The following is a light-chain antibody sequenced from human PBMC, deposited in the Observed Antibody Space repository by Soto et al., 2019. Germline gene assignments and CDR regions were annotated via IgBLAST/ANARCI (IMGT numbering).Light chain of an antibody. V-gene: IGKV3-20*01. J-gene: IGKJ1*01. CDR1: QNVGSAY. CDR2: GTS. Sequence: EIVLTQSPGTLSLSPGDRASLSCRASQNVGSAYLAWYQHKPGQAPRLLIFGTSSRATGIPDRFSGSGSGTDFTLTISRLEAEDFAVYYCQQYGGSRWTFGKGTKVEAK. CDR3: QQYGGSRWT.